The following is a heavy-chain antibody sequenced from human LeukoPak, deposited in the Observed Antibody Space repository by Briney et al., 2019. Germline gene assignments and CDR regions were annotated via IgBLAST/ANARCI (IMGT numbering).Heavy chain of an antibody. V-gene: IGHV3-74*03. CDR3: SRARYNYDADY. J-gene: IGHJ4*02. CDR1: GFTFNTYW. Sequence: GGSLRLSCAASGFTFNTYWMYWVRQAPGKGLVWVSRISSDRSITTYADSVKGRFTISRDNAKNTLYLQMNSLRAEDTAVYYCSRARYNYDADYWGQGTLVTVSS. D-gene: IGHD5-18*01. CDR2: ISSDRSIT.